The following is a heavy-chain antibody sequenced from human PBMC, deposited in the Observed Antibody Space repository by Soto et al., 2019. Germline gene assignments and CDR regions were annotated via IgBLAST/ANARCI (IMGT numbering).Heavy chain of an antibody. CDR3: ARVNSGSYYGEFDY. J-gene: IGHJ4*02. V-gene: IGHV3-20*04. Sequence: EVQLVETGGGVVRPGGSLRLSCAASGFTFDDYGMTWVRQAPGKVLEWVSGIHWNGGSTKYADSVKGRLSVSRDNAKNSLYLHMNSLRVEDTALYYCARVNSGSYYGEFDYWGQGTLVTVSS. CDR1: GFTFDDYG. CDR2: IHWNGGST. D-gene: IGHD1-26*01.